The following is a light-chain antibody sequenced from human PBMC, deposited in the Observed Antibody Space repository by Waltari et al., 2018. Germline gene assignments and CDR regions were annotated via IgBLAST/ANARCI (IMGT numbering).Light chain of an antibody. CDR2: GNT. CDR1: NSNIGAGYD. J-gene: IGLJ3*02. Sequence: QSVLTQPSSVSGAPGQRVTIPCTGSNSNIGAGYDVHWYQQIPGTAPKLLIYGNTNRPSGVPDRFSGSKSGTSASLAITGLRAEDEADYYCQSYDSSLSGSVFGGGTKLIVL. CDR3: QSYDSSLSGSV. V-gene: IGLV1-40*01.